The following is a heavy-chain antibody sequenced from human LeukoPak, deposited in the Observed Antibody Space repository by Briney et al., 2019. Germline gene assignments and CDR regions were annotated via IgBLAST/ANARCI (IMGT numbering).Heavy chain of an antibody. Sequence: SETLSLTCTVSGGSISSSSYYWGWIRQPPGKGLEWIGSIYYSGSTYYNPSLKSRVTISVDTSKNQFSLKLSSVTAADTAVYYCARGGWRLYRDCSSTSCSYLSQSDAFDIWGQGTMVTVSS. J-gene: IGHJ3*02. V-gene: IGHV4-39*07. CDR2: IYYSGST. D-gene: IGHD2-2*01. CDR3: ARGGWRLYRDCSSTSCSYLSQSDAFDI. CDR1: GGSISSSSYY.